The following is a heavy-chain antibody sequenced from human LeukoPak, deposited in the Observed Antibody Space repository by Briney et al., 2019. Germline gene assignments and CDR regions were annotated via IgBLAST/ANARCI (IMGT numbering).Heavy chain of an antibody. CDR2: ITSDGSNT. D-gene: IGHD5-24*01. CDR3: ARAKVELATMLIDY. CDR1: GFXFSNYA. V-gene: IGHV3-74*01. Sequence: GGSLRLSCAASGFXFSNYAITWVRQAPGKGLVWVSRITSDGSNTNYADSVKGRFTISRDNAKNTLYLQMNSLRAEDTAVYYCARAKVELATMLIDYWGQGSLVPVSS. J-gene: IGHJ4*02.